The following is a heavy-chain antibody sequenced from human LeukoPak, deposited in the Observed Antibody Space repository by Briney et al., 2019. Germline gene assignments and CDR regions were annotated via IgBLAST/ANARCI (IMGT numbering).Heavy chain of an antibody. Sequence: GGSLRLSCAASGLTFRKYAMIWVRQAPGKGLEWVSALSGSGESTYYAHSVEGRFSISRDNAKNSLYLQMNSLRAEDTAVYYCASSIAGGYWGQGTLVTVSS. CDR2: LSGSGEST. CDR3: ASSIAGGY. CDR1: GLTFRKYA. V-gene: IGHV3-23*01. D-gene: IGHD1-26*01. J-gene: IGHJ4*02.